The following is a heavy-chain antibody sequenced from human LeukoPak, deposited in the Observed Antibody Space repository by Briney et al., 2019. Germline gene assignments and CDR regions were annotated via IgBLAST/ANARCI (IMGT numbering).Heavy chain of an antibody. D-gene: IGHD3-22*01. CDR1: GFTVSSNY. V-gene: IGHV3-53*01. J-gene: IGHJ4*02. CDR3: ARSYYYDSSGPYYFDY. Sequence: GGSLRLSCAASGFTVSSNYMSWVRQAPGKGLEWVSVIYSGGSTYYADSVKGRFTISRDNSKNTLYLQMNSLRAEDTAVYYCARSYYYDSSGPYYFDYWGQGTLVTVSS. CDR2: IYSGGST.